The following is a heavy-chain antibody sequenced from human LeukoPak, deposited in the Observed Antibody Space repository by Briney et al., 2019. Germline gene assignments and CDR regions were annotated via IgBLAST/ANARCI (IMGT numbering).Heavy chain of an antibody. Sequence: KPSETLSLTCTVSGVSSSSSYWRWIRQPPGKGLEWIGYIFYTGDSNHNPSFKSRVSISLDTSKDQISLKLSSVTAADTAVYYCARHRFASPLDSWGQGTLVTVSS. D-gene: IGHD2-21*01. CDR2: IFYTGDS. CDR3: ARHRFASPLDS. V-gene: IGHV4-59*08. CDR1: GVSSSSSY. J-gene: IGHJ4*02.